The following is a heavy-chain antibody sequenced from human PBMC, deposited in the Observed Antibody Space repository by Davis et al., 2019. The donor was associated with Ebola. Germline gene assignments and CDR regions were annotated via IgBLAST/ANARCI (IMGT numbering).Heavy chain of an antibody. CDR3: TGTYGLFDY. CDR2: IRYDGSDK. V-gene: IGHV3-30*02. CDR1: GFTFSYYG. D-gene: IGHD1-1*01. J-gene: IGHJ4*02. Sequence: GGSLRLSCSASGFTFSYYGMHWVRQAPGKGLEWVTFIRYDGSDKYYEDSVQGRFTISRDNSKDTLYLQMNSLKTEDTAVYYCTGTYGLFDYWGQGTLVTVSS.